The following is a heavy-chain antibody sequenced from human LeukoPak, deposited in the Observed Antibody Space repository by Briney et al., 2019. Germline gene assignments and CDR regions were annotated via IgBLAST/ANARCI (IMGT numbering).Heavy chain of an antibody. CDR1: GFTFSSYW. V-gene: IGHV3-7*01. CDR2: INQDGGEK. Sequence: GGSLRLSCAASGFTFSSYWMSWVRQAPGKGLEWVANINQDGGEKYYVDSVKGRFTISRDNAKNSLYLQMNSLRAEDTAVYYCASIVVVVGTRSFDYWGQGSLVSVSS. D-gene: IGHD2-15*01. J-gene: IGHJ4*02. CDR3: ASIVVVVGTRSFDY.